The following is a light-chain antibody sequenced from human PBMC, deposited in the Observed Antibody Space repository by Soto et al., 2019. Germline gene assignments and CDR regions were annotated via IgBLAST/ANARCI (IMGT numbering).Light chain of an antibody. CDR1: SSDVGGYNY. CDR2: DVS. J-gene: IGLJ3*02. Sequence: QSALTQPASVSGSPGQSITISCTGTSSDVGGYNYVSWYQQHPDKAPKLVIYDVSNRPSGVSNRFSASKSGNTASRTISGLQAEDEADYYCISYTRSGTRVFGGGTKLTVL. V-gene: IGLV2-14*03. CDR3: ISYTRSGTRV.